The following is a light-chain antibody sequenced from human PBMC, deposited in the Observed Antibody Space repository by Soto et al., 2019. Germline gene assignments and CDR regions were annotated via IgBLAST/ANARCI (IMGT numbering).Light chain of an antibody. V-gene: IGKV1-39*01. Sequence: IQMTQSPSSLSASVGDRVTITCRASRDIGNELGWYQQKPGKAPKLLIFASTALQSGVPSRFSGSGSRTECTLTISSLHPDDFATYICQQTYTTPHVTFGRGNKVVI. CDR3: QQTYTTPHVT. CDR2: AST. J-gene: IGKJ3*01. CDR1: RDIGNE.